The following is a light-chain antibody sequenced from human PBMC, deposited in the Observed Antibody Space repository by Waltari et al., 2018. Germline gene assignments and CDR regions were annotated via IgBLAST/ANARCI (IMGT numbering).Light chain of an antibody. CDR2: AAS. CDR1: QGISSY. CDR3: QQLNSYLMYT. J-gene: IGKJ2*01. Sequence: DIQLTQSPSFLSASVGDRVTITCRASQGISSYLAWYQQKPGKAPKLLIYAASTLQSGVPSRFSGSGSGTEFTLTIRSLQPEDFATYYCQQLNSYLMYTFGQGTKLEIK. V-gene: IGKV1-9*01.